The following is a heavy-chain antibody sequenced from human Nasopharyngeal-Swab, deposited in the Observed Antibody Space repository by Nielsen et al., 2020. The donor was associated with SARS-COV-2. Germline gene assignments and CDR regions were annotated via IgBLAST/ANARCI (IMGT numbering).Heavy chain of an antibody. CDR3: AKDMGIADDSFDY. CDR2: ISYDGSNK. CDR1: GFTFSSYG. J-gene: IGHJ4*02. V-gene: IGHV3-30*18. D-gene: IGHD6-13*01. Sequence: GESLKISCAASGFTFSSYGMHWVRQAPGKGLEWVAVISYDGSNKYYADSVKGRFTISRDNSKNTLYLQMNSLRAEDTAVYYCAKDMGIADDSFDYWGQGTLVTVS.